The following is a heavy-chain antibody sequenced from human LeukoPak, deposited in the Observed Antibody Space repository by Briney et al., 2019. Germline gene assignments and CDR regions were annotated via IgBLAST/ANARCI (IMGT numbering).Heavy chain of an antibody. J-gene: IGHJ4*02. D-gene: IGHD1-7*01. CDR3: ARGYGNYYFDY. CDR1: GGSISSGGYS. Sequence: SETLSLTCTVSGGSISSGGYSWSWIRQPPGKGLEWIGYIYHSGSTYYNPSLKSRVTISVDRSKNQFSLKLSSVTAADTAVYYCARGYGNYYFDYWGQGTLVTVSS. CDR2: IYHSGST. V-gene: IGHV4-30-2*01.